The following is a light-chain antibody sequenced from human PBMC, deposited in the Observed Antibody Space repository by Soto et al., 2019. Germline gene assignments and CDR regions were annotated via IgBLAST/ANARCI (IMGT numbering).Light chain of an antibody. CDR1: SSDVGSYNL. CDR2: EVS. V-gene: IGLV2-23*02. J-gene: IGLJ1*01. Sequence: QSVLTQPASVSGSPGQSITISCTGTSSDVGSYNLVSWYQQLPGKAPKLIIYEVSKRPSGVSNRFSGSKSGNTASLTISGLQAEVEADYYCCSWAGSNSFYFFGTGTKVTVL. CDR3: CSWAGSNSFYF.